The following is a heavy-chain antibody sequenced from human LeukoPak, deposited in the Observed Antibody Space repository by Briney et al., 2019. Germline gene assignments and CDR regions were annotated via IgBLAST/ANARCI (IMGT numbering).Heavy chain of an antibody. Sequence: NPSETLCLTCTVSGGSISSGGYSWSWIRQPPGKGLEWIGYIYYSGSTYYNPSLKSRVTISVDTSKNQFSLKLSSVTAADTAVYYCAREGLSTHWGQGTLVTVSS. D-gene: IGHD3-16*02. CDR1: GGSISSGGYS. CDR2: IYYSGST. CDR3: AREGLSTH. V-gene: IGHV4-30-4*07. J-gene: IGHJ4*02.